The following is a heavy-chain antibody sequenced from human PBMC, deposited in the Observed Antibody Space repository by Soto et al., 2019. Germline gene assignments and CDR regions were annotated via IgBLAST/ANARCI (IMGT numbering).Heavy chain of an antibody. CDR1: GFTFSSYA. D-gene: IGHD3-16*01. CDR2: ISYDGSYK. J-gene: IGHJ4*02. Sequence: QVQLVESGGGVVQPGRSLRLSCAASGFTFSSYAMHWVRQAPGKGLEWVAVISYDGSYKYYADSVKGRFTISRDNSKNTLYLQMNSLRAEDTAVYYCARDGLLGYFDYWGQGTLVTVSS. V-gene: IGHV3-30-3*01. CDR3: ARDGLLGYFDY.